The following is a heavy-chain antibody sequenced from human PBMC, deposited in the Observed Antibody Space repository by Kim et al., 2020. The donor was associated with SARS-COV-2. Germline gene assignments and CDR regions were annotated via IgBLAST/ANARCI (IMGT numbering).Heavy chain of an antibody. D-gene: IGHD6-19*01. Sequence: SVKVSCKASGGTFSSYTISWVRQAPGQGLEWMGRIIPILGIADYAQKFQGRVTITADKSTSTAYMELSSLRSEDTAMYYCARAVLSSEYSSGWYNYYYYGMDVWGQGTTVTVSS. J-gene: IGHJ6*02. CDR3: ARAVLSSEYSSGWYNYYYYGMDV. CDR1: GGTFSSYT. CDR2: IIPILGIA. V-gene: IGHV1-69*02.